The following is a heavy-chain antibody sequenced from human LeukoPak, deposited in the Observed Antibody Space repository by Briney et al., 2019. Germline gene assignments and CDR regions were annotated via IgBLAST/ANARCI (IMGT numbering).Heavy chain of an antibody. D-gene: IGHD3-3*01. CDR3: AKPPSVTIFGVRASYMDV. CDR1: GFTFSSYA. Sequence: GGSLRLSCAASGFTFSSYAMSWVRQAPGKGLEWVSAISGSGGSTYYADSVKGRFTISRDNSKNTLYLQMNSLRAEDTAVYYCAKPPSVTIFGVRASYMDVWGKGTTVTVSS. J-gene: IGHJ6*03. V-gene: IGHV3-23*01. CDR2: ISGSGGST.